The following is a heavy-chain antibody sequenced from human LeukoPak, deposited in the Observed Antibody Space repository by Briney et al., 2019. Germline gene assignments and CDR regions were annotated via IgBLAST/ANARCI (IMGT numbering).Heavy chain of an antibody. CDR1: GYTFNGYY. CDR2: INPNSGGT. V-gene: IGHV1-2*02. D-gene: IGHD6-19*01. J-gene: IGHJ6*02. Sequence: ASVKVSCKASGYTFNGYYMHWVRQAPGQGLEWMGWINPNSGGTNYAQKFQGRVTMTRDTSISTAYMELSRLRSDDTAVYYCARQSSGWSYYYGMDVWGQGTTVTVSS. CDR3: ARQSSGWSYYYGMDV.